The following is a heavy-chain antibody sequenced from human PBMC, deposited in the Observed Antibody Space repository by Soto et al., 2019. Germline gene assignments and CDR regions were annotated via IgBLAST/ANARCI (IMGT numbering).Heavy chain of an antibody. D-gene: IGHD3-3*01. V-gene: IGHV1-8*01. CDR2: MNPNNGNT. CDR1: GYTFTSYD. CDR3: ARQYYDFWSGYNYGMDV. Sequence: QVQLVQSGAEVKKPGASVKVSCKASGYTFTSYDINWVRQATGQGLEWMGWMNPNNGNTGYAQKFQGRVTMTRNTYISTAYMEMSSLRAEDTAVYYCARQYYDFWSGYNYGMDVWGKGTTVTVSS. J-gene: IGHJ6*04.